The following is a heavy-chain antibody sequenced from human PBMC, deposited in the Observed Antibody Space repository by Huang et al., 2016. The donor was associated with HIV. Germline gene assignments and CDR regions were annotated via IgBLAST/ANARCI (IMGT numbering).Heavy chain of an antibody. V-gene: IGHV1-24*01. CDR2: FDPEIGET. J-gene: IGHJ4*02. CDR3: ATGFDVFFDF. D-gene: IGHD3-9*01. CDR1: EYTLTELS. Sequence: QVQLVQSRAEVKKPGASVKVSCKVSEYTLTELSIHWVRQPPGKGLEWMGGFDPEIGETIYALKVQGRVTMTEDTSTETAFMELSGLRPEDTAVYYCATGFDVFFDFWGQGTLVTVSS.